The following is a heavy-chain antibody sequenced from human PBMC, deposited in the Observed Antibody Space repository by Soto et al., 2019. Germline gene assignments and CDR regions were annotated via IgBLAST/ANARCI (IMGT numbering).Heavy chain of an antibody. CDR2: IYSGGST. CDR1: GFTVSSNC. Sequence: XGSLRLSCAASGFTVSSNCMSWVRQAPGKGLDWVSVIYSGGSTYYADSVKGRFTISRDNSKNTLYLQMNSLRAEDTAVYYCARGRKLDYWGQGTLVTVSS. J-gene: IGHJ4*02. CDR3: ARGRKLDY. V-gene: IGHV3-53*01.